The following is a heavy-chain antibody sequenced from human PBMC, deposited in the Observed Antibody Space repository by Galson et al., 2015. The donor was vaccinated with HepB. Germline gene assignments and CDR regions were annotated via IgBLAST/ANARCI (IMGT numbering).Heavy chain of an antibody. CDR3: ARVAPADYGDHAHFDH. Sequence: SPRLSCAASGFTFSHRYVPWIRCTPGAGLEWGSYSSSNTVYTNYADSGKGRFSISRDNVKTSAYLQENSLRAEDTALYYCARVAPADYGDHAHFDHWGPGTLVTVSS. V-gene: IGHV3-11*06. J-gene: IGHJ4*02. CDR2: SSSNTVYT. CDR1: GFTFSHRY. D-gene: IGHD4/OR15-4a*01.